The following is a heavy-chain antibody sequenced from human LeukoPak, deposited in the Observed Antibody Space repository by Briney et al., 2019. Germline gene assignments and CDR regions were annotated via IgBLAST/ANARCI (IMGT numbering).Heavy chain of an antibody. J-gene: IGHJ5*02. CDR1: GFTFSSYE. D-gene: IGHD6-13*01. Sequence: GGSLRLSCAASGFTFSSYEMNWVGQAPGKGLEWVSYISSRGSTIYYADTVKGRFTISRDNAKNSLYLQMSSLRAEDTAVYYCVATAAAVFWFDPWGQGTLVTVSS. CDR2: ISSRGSTI. V-gene: IGHV3-48*03. CDR3: VATAAAVFWFDP.